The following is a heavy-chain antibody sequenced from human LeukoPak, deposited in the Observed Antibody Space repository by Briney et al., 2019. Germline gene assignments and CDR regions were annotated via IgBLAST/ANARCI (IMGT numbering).Heavy chain of an antibody. V-gene: IGHV4-61*01. J-gene: IGHJ5*02. CDR3: ASGGYCSSTTCYPNWFDP. CDR2: VSYSGST. CDR1: GGSISSGNYY. Sequence: NASETLSLTCTVSGGSISSGNYYWSWIRQPPGKGLEWIGYVSYSGSTNYNPSLKSRVTISVDTSKNQFSLKLSSVTAADTAVYYCASGGYCSSTTCYPNWFDPWGQGTLVTVSS. D-gene: IGHD2-2*01.